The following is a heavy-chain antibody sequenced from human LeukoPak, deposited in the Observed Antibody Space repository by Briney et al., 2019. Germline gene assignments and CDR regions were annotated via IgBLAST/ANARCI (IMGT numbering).Heavy chain of an antibody. Sequence: GASVKVSCKASGYTFTSYGISWVRQAPGQGLEWMGWISVYSGDTDYAQKLQGRVTMTTDTSTSTAYMELRSLRSDDTAVYYCARAYDSSGYYRKNAFDIWGQGTMVTVSS. CDR3: ARAYDSSGYYRKNAFDI. V-gene: IGHV1-18*01. J-gene: IGHJ3*02. CDR2: ISVYSGDT. D-gene: IGHD3-22*01. CDR1: GYTFTSYG.